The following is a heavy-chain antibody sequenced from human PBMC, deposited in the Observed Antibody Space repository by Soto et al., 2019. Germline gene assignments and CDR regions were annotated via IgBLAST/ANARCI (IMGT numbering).Heavy chain of an antibody. CDR3: AEEYCGADCYRDF. CDR2: IGDGGGSK. V-gene: IGHV3-23*01. J-gene: IGHJ4*02. CDR1: GFSFSSDA. Sequence: GGALRLSCAASGFSFSSDAMSWVRQAPGKGLEWVSSIGDGGGSKNYADSVRGRFTIARDRSKNTLYLHMISLRAEDTAVYSGAEEYCGADCYRDFWGQGPLFTVAS. D-gene: IGHD2-21*02.